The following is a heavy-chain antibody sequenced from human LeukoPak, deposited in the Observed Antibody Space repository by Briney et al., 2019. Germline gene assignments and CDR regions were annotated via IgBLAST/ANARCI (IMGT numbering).Heavy chain of an antibody. CDR3: AKGGKGFPLGLRFDS. CDR2: IYYSGST. CDR1: GGSISTYY. J-gene: IGHJ4*02. V-gene: IGHV4-59*01. D-gene: IGHD2-21*01. Sequence: SETLCLTCTVSGGSISTYYWTWIRQPPGKGLEWIGYIYYSGSTNYNPSLKSRVTISVDTSKNQFSLKLTSLTAADTAVYYCAKGGKGFPLGLRFDSWGQGTLVRVSS.